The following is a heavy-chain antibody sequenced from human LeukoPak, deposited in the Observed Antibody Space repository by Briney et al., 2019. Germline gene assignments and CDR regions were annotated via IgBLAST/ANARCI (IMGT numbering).Heavy chain of an antibody. D-gene: IGHD6-19*01. V-gene: IGHV3-23*01. J-gene: IGHJ6*02. CDR3: ARKVSLAVAGTPYYYGVDV. CDR2: ISGSGGST. Sequence: PGGSLRLSCAASGFTFSSYAMSWVRQAPGKGLEWVSAISGSGGSTYYADSVKGRFTISRDNSKNTLYLQMNSLRAEDTAVYYCARKVSLAVAGTPYYYGVDVWGQGTTVTVSS. CDR1: GFTFSSYA.